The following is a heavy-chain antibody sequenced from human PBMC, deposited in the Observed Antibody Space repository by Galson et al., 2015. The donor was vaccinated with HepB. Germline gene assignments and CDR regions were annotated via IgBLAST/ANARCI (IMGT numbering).Heavy chain of an antibody. J-gene: IGHJ6*04. V-gene: IGHV3-72*01. Sequence: SLRLSCAASGFIFSAHYMDWARQAPGKGLEWVARISNKASSHKTDYAASVKGRFTVSRDDSQNSVYLQRNSLKIEDTAVYYCARGGVWGKGTTVTVSS. D-gene: IGHD1-26*01. CDR3: ARGGV. CDR2: ISNKASSHKT. CDR1: GFIFSAHY.